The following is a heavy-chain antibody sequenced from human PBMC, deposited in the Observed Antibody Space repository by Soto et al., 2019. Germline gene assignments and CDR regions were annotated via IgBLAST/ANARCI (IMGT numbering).Heavy chain of an antibody. V-gene: IGHV3-53*05. J-gene: IGHJ6*02. CDR2: IYNDGTT. D-gene: IGHD2-2*01. Sequence: PGGSLRLSCVASGLPVAGSYMAWVRQAPGKGLEWASVIYNDGTTYYSQSVKGRFTISRDNSKNTLYLQMNSLRAEDTAVYYCARGYCSSTSCFYGMDVWGQGTTVTVSS. CDR3: ARGYCSSTSCFYGMDV. CDR1: GLPVAGSY.